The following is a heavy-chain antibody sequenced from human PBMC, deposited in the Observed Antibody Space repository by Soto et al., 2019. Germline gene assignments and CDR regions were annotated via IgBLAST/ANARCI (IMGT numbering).Heavy chain of an antibody. CDR1: GFTFSSYA. D-gene: IGHD3-3*01. V-gene: IGHV3-23*01. CDR2: ISGSGGST. J-gene: IGHJ5*02. Sequence: PGGSLRLSCAASGFTFSSYAMSWVRQAPGKGLEWVSAISGSGGSTYYADSVKGRFTISRDNSKNTLYLQMNSLRAEDTAVYYCARDVLEWLSPQNWFDPWGQGTLVTVSS. CDR3: ARDVLEWLSPQNWFDP.